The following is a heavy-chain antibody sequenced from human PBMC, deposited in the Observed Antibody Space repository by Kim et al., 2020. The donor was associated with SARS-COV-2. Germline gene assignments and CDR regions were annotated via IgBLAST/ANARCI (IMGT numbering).Heavy chain of an antibody. CDR2: T. CDR3: ARAAVSDAFDI. J-gene: IGHJ3*02. V-gene: IGHV1-2*02. Sequence: TNYAQKFQGRVTMTRDTSISTAYMELSRLRSDDTAVYYCARAAVSDAFDIWGQGTMVTVSS.